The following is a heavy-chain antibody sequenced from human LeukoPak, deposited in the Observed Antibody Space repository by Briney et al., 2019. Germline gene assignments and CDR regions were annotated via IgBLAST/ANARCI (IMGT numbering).Heavy chain of an antibody. CDR1: GFTFSSYG. CDR3: AKDAGDSSGYYIPDAFDI. Sequence: PGGSLRLSCAASGFTFSSYGMHWVRQAPGKGLEWVAFIRYDGSNKYYADSVKGRFTISRDNSKNTLYLQMNSLRAEDTAVYYCAKDAGDSSGYYIPDAFDIWGQGTMVTVSS. D-gene: IGHD3-22*01. V-gene: IGHV3-30*02. J-gene: IGHJ3*02. CDR2: IRYDGSNK.